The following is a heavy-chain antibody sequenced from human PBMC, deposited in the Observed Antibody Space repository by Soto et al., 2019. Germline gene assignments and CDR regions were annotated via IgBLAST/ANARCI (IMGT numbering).Heavy chain of an antibody. V-gene: IGHV1-58*01. Sequence: QMQLVQSGPEVKKPGTSVKVSCKASGFTFTRSAVQWVRQARGQRLEWIGWIVVGSGNTNYAQKFQERVTITRDMSTSTAYMELSSLRSEDTAVYYCAADVRARSFDYWGQGTLVTVSS. CDR2: IVVGSGNT. CDR1: GFTFTRSA. CDR3: AADVRARSFDY. J-gene: IGHJ4*02.